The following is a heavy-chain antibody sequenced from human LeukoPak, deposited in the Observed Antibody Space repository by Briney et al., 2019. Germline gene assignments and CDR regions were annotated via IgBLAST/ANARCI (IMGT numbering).Heavy chain of an antibody. V-gene: IGHV4-38-2*02. D-gene: IGHD1-1*01. Sequence: SETLSLTCTDSGYSISSGHYWGWIRQPPGKGLEWIGSIYHSGSTYYNPSLKSRVTISVDTSKNQFSLKLSSVTAADTAVYYCARDQLGYNWNDGWFDPWGQGTLVTVSS. CDR2: IYHSGST. CDR1: GYSISSGHY. CDR3: ARDQLGYNWNDGWFDP. J-gene: IGHJ5*02.